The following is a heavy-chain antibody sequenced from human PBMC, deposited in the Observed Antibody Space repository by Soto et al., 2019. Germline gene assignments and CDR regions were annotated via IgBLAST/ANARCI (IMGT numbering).Heavy chain of an antibody. J-gene: IGHJ5*02. CDR2: IYYSGST. D-gene: IGHD3-9*01. V-gene: IGHV4-39*01. Sequence: ETLSLTCTVSGGSIRSSPYYWGWIRQPPGKGLEWIGSIYYSGSTYYNPSLKSRLTIKADTSKNQFSLQLDSVTPEDTAVYYCARGPGILNPWGQGIQVTVPQ. CDR3: ARGPGILNP. CDR1: GGSIRSSPYY.